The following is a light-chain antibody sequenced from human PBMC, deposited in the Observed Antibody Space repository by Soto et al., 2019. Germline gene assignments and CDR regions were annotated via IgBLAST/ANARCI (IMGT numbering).Light chain of an antibody. CDR3: HQDFDLPLT. Sequence: EIVMTQSPVTLSLSPGDRATLSCRASQSLSNTYISWYQQKPGQAPRLLIYGASTRATGIPARFSGSGSGTDFTLIISSLQPEDFALYYCHQDFDLPLTFGGGTKVDI. CDR1: QSLSNTY. CDR2: GAS. V-gene: IGKV3D-7*01. J-gene: IGKJ4*01.